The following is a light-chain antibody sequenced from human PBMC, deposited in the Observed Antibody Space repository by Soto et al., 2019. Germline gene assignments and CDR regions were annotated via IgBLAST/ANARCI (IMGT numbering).Light chain of an antibody. CDR2: DAS. Sequence: EIVLTQSPATLSLSPGERATLSCMASQSVSSFLAWYQQKPGQAPRLLIYDASNRATGIPARFSGSGSGTDFTLTISSLEPEDFADYYCQQRSNWPPITFGQGTRREIK. CDR3: QQRSNWPPIT. CDR1: QSVSSF. J-gene: IGKJ5*01. V-gene: IGKV3-11*01.